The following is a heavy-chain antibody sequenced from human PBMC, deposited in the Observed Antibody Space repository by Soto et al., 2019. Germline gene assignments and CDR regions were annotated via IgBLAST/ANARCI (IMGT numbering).Heavy chain of an antibody. CDR3: ARGSARSTPLDYGPAP. J-gene: IGHJ5*02. Sequence: GGSLRLSCAASGFTFSSYEMNWVRQAPGKGLEWVSYISSSGSTIYYADSVKGRFTIFRDNAKNSLYLQMNSLRAEDTAVYYFARGSARSTPLDYGPAPWGQGTLVTVSS. D-gene: IGHD4-17*01. CDR1: GFTFSSYE. V-gene: IGHV3-48*03. CDR2: ISSSGSTI.